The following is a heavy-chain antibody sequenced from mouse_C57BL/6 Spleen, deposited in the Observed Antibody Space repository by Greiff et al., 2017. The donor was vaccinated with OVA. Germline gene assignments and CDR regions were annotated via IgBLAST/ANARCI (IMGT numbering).Heavy chain of an antibody. CDR1: GYSFTGYY. Sequence: VQLKESGPELVKPGASVKISCKASGYSFTGYYMNWVKQSPEKSLEWIGELNPSTGGTTYNQKFKAKATLTVDKSSSTAYMQLKSLTSEDSAVYYCARSYYGNEDYWGQGTTLTVSS. CDR3: ARSYYGNEDY. J-gene: IGHJ2*01. V-gene: IGHV1-42*01. D-gene: IGHD2-10*01. CDR2: LNPSTGGT.